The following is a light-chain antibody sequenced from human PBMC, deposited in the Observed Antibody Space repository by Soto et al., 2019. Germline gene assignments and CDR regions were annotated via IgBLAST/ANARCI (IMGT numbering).Light chain of an antibody. CDR3: QQNYGTPGT. Sequence: EIVLTQSPGTLSLSPGERATLSCRASQSVSSSYLAWYQQKPGQAPRLLIYDTSIRASGISDRFSGSGSGTNFTLTISSLQPEDFATYYCQQNYGTPGTFGQGTKVDIK. CDR2: DTS. CDR1: QSVSSSY. V-gene: IGKV3-20*01. J-gene: IGKJ1*01.